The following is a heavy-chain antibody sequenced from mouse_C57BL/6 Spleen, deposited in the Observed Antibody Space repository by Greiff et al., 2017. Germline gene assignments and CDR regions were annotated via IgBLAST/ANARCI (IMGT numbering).Heavy chain of an antibody. CDR3: ARDYGNP. CDR1: GYAFSSSW. CDR2: IYPGDGDT. J-gene: IGHJ2*01. V-gene: IGHV1-82*01. Sequence: QVQLQQSGPELVKPGASVQISCKASGYAFSSSWMNWVKQRPGKGLEWIGRIYPGDGDTNYNGKFKGKATLTADKSSSTAYMQLSSLTSEDSAVYFCARDYGNPWGQGTTLTVSS. D-gene: IGHD2-1*01.